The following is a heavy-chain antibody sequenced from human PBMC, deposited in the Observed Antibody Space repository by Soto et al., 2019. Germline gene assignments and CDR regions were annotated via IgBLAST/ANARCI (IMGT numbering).Heavy chain of an antibody. CDR3: AKRWLPTAATGCFDY. CDR2: INAYNGNT. V-gene: IGHV1-18*01. D-gene: IGHD2-2*01. J-gene: IGHJ4*02. Sequence: ASVKVSCKASGYTFTSYGISWVRQAPGQGLEWMGWINAYNGNTNYAQKVQGRVTMTTDTSTSTAYMELRSLRAEDTAVYYCAKRWLPTAATGCFDYWGLGTLVTVSS. CDR1: GYTFTSYG.